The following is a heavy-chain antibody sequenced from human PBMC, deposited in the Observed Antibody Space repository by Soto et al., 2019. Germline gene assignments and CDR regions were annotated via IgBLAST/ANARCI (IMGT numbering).Heavy chain of an antibody. CDR2: IYYSGST. Sequence: IVSGGSISSGDDYWSWIRQPPGKGLEWIGYIYYSGSTYYNPSLKSRVTISVDTSKNQFSMKLSSGTAADTAVYYCAREPTPHVSWFDPCGQGTLVTVSS. V-gene: IGHV4-30-4*01. CDR3: AREPTPHVSWFDP. CDR1: GGSISSGDDY. J-gene: IGHJ5*02.